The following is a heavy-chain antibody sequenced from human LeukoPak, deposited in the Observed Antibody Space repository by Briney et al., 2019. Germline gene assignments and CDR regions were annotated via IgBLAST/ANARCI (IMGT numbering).Heavy chain of an antibody. Sequence: GSLRLSCAASGFTVSSNYMSWVRQAPGKGLEWVSVIYSGGSTYYADSVKGRFTISRDNSKNTLYLQMNSLRAEDTAVYYCARARRAYSTVVGSWFDPWGQGTLVTVSS. CDR1: GFTVSSNY. CDR3: ARARRAYSTVVGSWFDP. V-gene: IGHV3-66*01. CDR2: IYSGGST. D-gene: IGHD6-13*01. J-gene: IGHJ5*02.